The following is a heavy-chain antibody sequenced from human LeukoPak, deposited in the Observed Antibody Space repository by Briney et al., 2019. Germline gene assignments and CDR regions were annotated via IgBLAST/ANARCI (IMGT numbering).Heavy chain of an antibody. D-gene: IGHD2-8*01. CDR1: GGSISSSSYY. CDR3: ARVSANGNWFDP. Sequence: SETLSLTCTVSGGSISSSSYYWGWIRQPPGKGLEWIGSIYYSGSTYYNPSLKSRVTISVDTSKNQFSLKLSSVTAADTAVYYCARVSANGNWFDPWGQGTLVTVSS. CDR2: IYYSGST. J-gene: IGHJ5*02. V-gene: IGHV4-39*07.